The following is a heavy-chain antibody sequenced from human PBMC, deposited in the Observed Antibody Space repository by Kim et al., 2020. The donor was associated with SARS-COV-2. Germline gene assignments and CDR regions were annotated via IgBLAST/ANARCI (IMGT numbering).Heavy chain of an antibody. J-gene: IGHJ4*02. CDR1: GGSISSYY. CDR3: ARDTGLGGATPFDY. CDR2: IYYSGSI. V-gene: IGHV4-59*01. Sequence: SETLSLTCTVSGGSISSYYWSWIRQPPGKGLEWIGYIYYSGSINYNPSLKSRVNISVDTSKNQISLKLSSVTAADTAVYYCARDTGLGGATPFDYWGQGTLVTVSS. D-gene: IGHD1-26*01.